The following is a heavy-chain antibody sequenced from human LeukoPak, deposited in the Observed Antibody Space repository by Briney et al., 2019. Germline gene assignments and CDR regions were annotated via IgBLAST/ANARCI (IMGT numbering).Heavy chain of an antibody. Sequence: ASVKVSCKASGYTFTSYYMHWVRQAPGQGLEWVGIINPSDGITTYAQKFQGRVTMTRDTSTSTVYMELSSLRSEDSAVYYCARGYPLDWNYFDYWGQGTLVTVSS. CDR3: ARGYPLDWNYFDY. J-gene: IGHJ4*02. CDR2: INPSDGIT. V-gene: IGHV1-46*01. CDR1: GYTFTSYY. D-gene: IGHD3/OR15-3a*01.